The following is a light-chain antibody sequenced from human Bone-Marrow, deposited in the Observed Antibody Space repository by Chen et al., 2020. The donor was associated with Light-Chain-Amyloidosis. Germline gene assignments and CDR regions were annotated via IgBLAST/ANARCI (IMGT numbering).Light chain of an antibody. Sequence: SYELPQPPSVSVSPGQTAMHTCSGDDLPTKYAYWYQQKPGQAPVLVIHRDTERPSGISERFSGSSSGTTATLTISGVQAEDEADYHCQSADSSGTYEVIFGGGTKLTVL. CDR2: RDT. J-gene: IGLJ2*01. CDR1: DLPTKY. V-gene: IGLV3-25*03. CDR3: QSADSSGTYEVI.